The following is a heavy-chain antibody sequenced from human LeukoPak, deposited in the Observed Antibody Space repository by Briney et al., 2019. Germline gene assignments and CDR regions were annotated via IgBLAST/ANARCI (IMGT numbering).Heavy chain of an antibody. V-gene: IGHV1-2*02. CDR1: GYTFTNYD. CDR3: ARYSSSWYGNWFDP. CDR2: INPNSGGT. D-gene: IGHD6-13*01. Sequence: ASVKVSCKASGYTFTNYDINWVRQAPGQGLEWMGWINPNSGGTNYAQKLQGRVTMTRDTSISTAYMELSRLRSDDTAVYYCARYSSSWYGNWFDPWGQGTLVTVSS. J-gene: IGHJ5*02.